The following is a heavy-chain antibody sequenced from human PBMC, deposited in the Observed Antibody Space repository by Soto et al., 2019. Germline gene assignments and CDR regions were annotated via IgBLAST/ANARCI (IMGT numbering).Heavy chain of an antibody. CDR2: IYYGGRT. CDR1: GDSISTDY. D-gene: IGHD7-27*01. Sequence: PSETLSLTCTVSGDSISTDYWSWIRQSPGKGLEWIGFIYYGGRTNYNPSLKSRVNISVDTPKNQFSLKLIFVTAADTAVYYCAKNWNWGSLVHWGQGTLVTVS. CDR3: AKNWNWGSLVH. V-gene: IGHV4-59*08. J-gene: IGHJ4*02.